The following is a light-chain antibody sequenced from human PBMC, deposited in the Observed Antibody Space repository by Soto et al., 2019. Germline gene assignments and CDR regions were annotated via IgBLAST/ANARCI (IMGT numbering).Light chain of an antibody. J-gene: IGKJ1*01. Sequence: ETVLTQSPATLSLSPGQRATFSCRASQSVGSYLAWYQQKPGQAPRLLIYAASRRATGIPDRFSGSGSGTDFTLTITRLEPEDFALYYCQQYGHSPRTFGQGTKVEIK. V-gene: IGKV3-20*01. CDR3: QQYGHSPRT. CDR1: QSVGSY. CDR2: AAS.